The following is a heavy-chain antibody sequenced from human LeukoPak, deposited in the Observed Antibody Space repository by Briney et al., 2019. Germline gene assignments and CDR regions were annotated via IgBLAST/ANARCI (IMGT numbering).Heavy chain of an antibody. CDR3: ARGPNCYDSRGYWFDP. J-gene: IGHJ5*02. CDR2: IYYSGST. D-gene: IGHD3-22*01. CDR1: GGSISSGDYY. Sequence: SQTLSLTCTVSGGSISSGDYYWSWIRQPPGKGLEGIGYIYYSGSTYYNPSLKSRVTISVDTSKNQFSLKLRSVTAADTAVYYCARGPNCYDSRGYWFDPWGQGTLVTVSS. V-gene: IGHV4-30-4*01.